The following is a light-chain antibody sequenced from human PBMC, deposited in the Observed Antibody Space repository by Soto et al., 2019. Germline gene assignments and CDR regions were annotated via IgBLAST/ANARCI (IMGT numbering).Light chain of an antibody. V-gene: IGKV3-11*01. CDR2: DAS. J-gene: IGKJ1*01. Sequence: EIVLTQSLAILSMSPGERATLSCRASQSVSSYFAWYQQKPGQAPRLLIYDASNRATGVPARFSGSGSGTDFTLTISSLEPEDFAVYYRQQRGYWPVTFGQGTKVDIK. CDR1: QSVSSY. CDR3: QQRGYWPVT.